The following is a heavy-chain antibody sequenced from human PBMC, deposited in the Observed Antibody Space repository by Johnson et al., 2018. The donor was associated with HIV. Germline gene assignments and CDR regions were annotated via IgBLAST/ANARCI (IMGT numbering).Heavy chain of an antibody. CDR1: GFTVRSYH. CDR2: IYSDGST. Sequence: VQLVESGGGVVQPGRSLRISCAASGFTVRSYHMTWVRQAPGMGLDWVSFIYSDGSTYYADSVKGRFTISRDNAKKTLYVQMNSLRAEDTAVYYCAKSTQANILRESGPYGAFDIWGQGTMVTVSS. V-gene: IGHV3-66*02. J-gene: IGHJ3*02. CDR3: AKSTQANILRESGPYGAFDI. D-gene: IGHD3-10*01.